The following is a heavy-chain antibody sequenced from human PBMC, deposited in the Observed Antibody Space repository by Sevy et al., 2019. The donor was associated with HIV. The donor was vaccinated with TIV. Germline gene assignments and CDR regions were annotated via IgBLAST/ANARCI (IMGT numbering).Heavy chain of an antibody. D-gene: IGHD2-2*01. CDR1: GYTFTSYG. CDR3: ARTSRGIVVIPAAQHYYGMDV. CDR2: INTNTGNP. J-gene: IGHJ6*02. V-gene: IGHV7-4-1*02. Sequence: ASVKVSCKASGYTFTSYGVNWVRQAPGQGLEWMGWINTNTGNPTYAQGFTGRFVFSLDTSVSTAYLQISSLKAEDTAVYYCARTSRGIVVIPAAQHYYGMDVWGQGTTVTVSS.